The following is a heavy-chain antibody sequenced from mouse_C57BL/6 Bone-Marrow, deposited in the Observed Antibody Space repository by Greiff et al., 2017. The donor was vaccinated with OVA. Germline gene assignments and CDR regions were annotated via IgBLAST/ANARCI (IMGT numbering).Heavy chain of an antibody. V-gene: IGHV2-5*01. CDR1: GFSLTSYG. CDR3: AKNPDYYGSSYVDAMDY. CDR2: IWRGGST. D-gene: IGHD1-1*01. Sequence: QVQLQQSGPGLVQPSQSLSITCTVSGFSLTSYGVHWVRQSPGKGLEWLGVIWRGGSTDYNAAFMSRLSITKDNSKSQVFFKMNSLKADDTAIYYCAKNPDYYGSSYVDAMDYWGQGTSVTVSS. J-gene: IGHJ4*01.